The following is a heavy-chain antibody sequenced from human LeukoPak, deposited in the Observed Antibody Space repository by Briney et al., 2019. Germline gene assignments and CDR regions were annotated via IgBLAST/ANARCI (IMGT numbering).Heavy chain of an antibody. CDR2: IYPGDSDT. CDR3: ARLGWGSPPGAFDI. CDR1: GYRLTSYW. V-gene: IGHV5-51*01. D-gene: IGHD7-27*01. Sequence: GESLKISCKGSGYRLTSYWIGGVRQMPGKGLEGMGNIYPGDSDTRYSPSLQGQVTISADKSISTAYLQWSSLKASDTAMYYCARLGWGSPPGAFDIWGQGTMVTVSS. J-gene: IGHJ3*02.